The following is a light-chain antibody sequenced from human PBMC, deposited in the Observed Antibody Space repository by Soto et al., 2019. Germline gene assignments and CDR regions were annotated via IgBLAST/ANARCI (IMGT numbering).Light chain of an antibody. J-gene: IGKJ1*01. CDR2: QTS. CDR3: HQYGISPPT. CDR1: QSVSNNY. Sequence: EIVLTQSPGTLSLSPGERATLSCRASQSVSNNYLAWYQQKPGQAPRLLIYQTSIRAAGIPARFSASGSGTDFTLTISDVQPEDFAVFYCHQYGISPPTFGPGTKVDIK. V-gene: IGKV3-20*01.